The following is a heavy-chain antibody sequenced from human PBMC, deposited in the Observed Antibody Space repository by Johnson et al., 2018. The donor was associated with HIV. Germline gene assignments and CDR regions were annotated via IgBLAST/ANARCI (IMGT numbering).Heavy chain of an antibody. CDR2: IKQDGSEK. CDR3: AKGIAAAGTGAFDM. D-gene: IGHD6-13*01. V-gene: IGHV3-7*05. J-gene: IGHJ3*02. Sequence: VQLVESGGGLVQPGGSLRLSCAASGFTFSSYWMSWVRQAPGKGLEWVANIKQDGSEKYYVDSVKGRFTISRDNSKNTLYLQMNSLRAEDTAVYYCAKGIAAAGTGAFDMWGQGTMVTVSS. CDR1: GFTFSSYW.